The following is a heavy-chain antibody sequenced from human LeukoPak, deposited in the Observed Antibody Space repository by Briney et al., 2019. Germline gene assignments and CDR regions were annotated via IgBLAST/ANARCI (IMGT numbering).Heavy chain of an antibody. Sequence: GGSLRLSSAASGFTFSSYSMNWVRQAPGKGLEWVSSISSSSSYIYYADSVKGRFTISRDNAKNSLYLQMNSLRAEDTAVYYCAREDGSGSYIFDYWGQGTLVTVSS. CDR1: GFTFSSYS. V-gene: IGHV3-21*01. J-gene: IGHJ4*02. CDR2: ISSSSSYI. CDR3: AREDGSGSYIFDY. D-gene: IGHD3-10*01.